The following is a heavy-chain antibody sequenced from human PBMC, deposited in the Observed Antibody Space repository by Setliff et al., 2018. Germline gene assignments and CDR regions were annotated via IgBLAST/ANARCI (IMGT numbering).Heavy chain of an antibody. CDR3: ATARIVDIEATITTFDY. Sequence: ASVKVSCKVSGYTLTELSMHWVRQAPGKGLEWMGGFDPEDGETIYAQKFQGRVTMTEDTSTDTAYMELSSLRSEDTAVYYCATARIVDIEATITTFDYWGQGTLVTVSS. D-gene: IGHD5-12*01. CDR1: GYTLTELS. CDR2: FDPEDGET. V-gene: IGHV1-24*01. J-gene: IGHJ4*02.